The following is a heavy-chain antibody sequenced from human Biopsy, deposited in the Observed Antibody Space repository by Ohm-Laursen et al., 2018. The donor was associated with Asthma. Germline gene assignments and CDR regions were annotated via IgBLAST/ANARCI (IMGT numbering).Heavy chain of an antibody. J-gene: IGHJ5*02. V-gene: IGHV1-24*01. CDR1: GYFLSKMT. Sequence: SVKVSCKVSGYFLSKMTMHWVRQAPGQGLEWMGGFVRERIYAQKFRGRLTMTEDISTDTAYMELNSLTSEDTAVYDCADLFFQAFDTWGQGTPVTVAS. D-gene: IGHD3-3*01. CDR3: ADLFFQAFDT. CDR2: FVRER.